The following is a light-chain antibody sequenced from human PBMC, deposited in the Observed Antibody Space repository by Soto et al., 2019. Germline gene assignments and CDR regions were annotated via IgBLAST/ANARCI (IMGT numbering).Light chain of an antibody. Sequence: EIVLTQSPGTLSLSPGERATLSCGTSQSVNSNFLAWYQQKPGQAPRLLVYGSSTRAAGVPDRFSGSGSGTDFTLTISRLEPEDFAVYYCQQYGHSPLLYTFGQGTKLGVK. J-gene: IGKJ2*01. CDR3: QQYGHSPLLYT. V-gene: IGKV3-20*01. CDR1: QSVNSNF. CDR2: GSS.